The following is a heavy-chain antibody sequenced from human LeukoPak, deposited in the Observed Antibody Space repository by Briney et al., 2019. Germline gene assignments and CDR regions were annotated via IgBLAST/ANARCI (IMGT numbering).Heavy chain of an antibody. Sequence: PGGSLRLSCAASGFTFSSYWMSWVRQAPGKGLEWVANIRQDGSEKYYVDSVKGRFTISRDNAKNSLYLQMNSLRAEDTAVYYCARPLQGGRYYYYGMDVWGQGTTVTVSS. CDR1: GFTFSSYW. D-gene: IGHD2-15*01. CDR2: IRQDGSEK. V-gene: IGHV3-7*01. J-gene: IGHJ6*02. CDR3: ARPLQGGRYYYYGMDV.